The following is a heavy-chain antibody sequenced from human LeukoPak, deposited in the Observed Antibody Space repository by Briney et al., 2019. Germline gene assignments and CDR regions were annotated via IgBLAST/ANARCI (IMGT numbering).Heavy chain of an antibody. Sequence: ASVKVSCKASGGTFSSYAISWVRQAPGQGLEWMGGIIPIFGTANYAQKFQGRVTITAEESTSTAYMELSSLRSEDTAVYYCARDPVAGTNVYWGQGTLVTVSS. D-gene: IGHD6-19*01. J-gene: IGHJ4*02. V-gene: IGHV1-69*01. CDR1: GGTFSSYA. CDR3: ARDPVAGTNVY. CDR2: IIPIFGTA.